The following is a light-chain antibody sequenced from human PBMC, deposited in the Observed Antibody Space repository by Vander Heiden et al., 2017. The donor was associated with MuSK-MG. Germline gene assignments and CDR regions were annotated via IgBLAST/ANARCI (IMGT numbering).Light chain of an antibody. CDR2: DAS. CDR3: QQYNDPMYT. CDR1: QDLGNY. V-gene: IGKV1-33*01. J-gene: IGKJ2*01. Sequence: DIQMTQSPSSLSASVGDRVTITCRASQDLGNYLNWYQQKPGKAPKLLIYDASNLETGVPSRFSGSGSGTDFTFTISSLQPEDVATYYCQQYNDPMYTFGQGTTLEIK.